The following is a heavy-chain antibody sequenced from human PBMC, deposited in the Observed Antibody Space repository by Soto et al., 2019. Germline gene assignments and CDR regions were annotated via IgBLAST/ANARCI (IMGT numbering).Heavy chain of an antibody. CDR1: GDSVSSNSAG. V-gene: IGHV6-1*01. CDR2: TYYRSKWYD. CDR3: ARGSWDDVTGHYYMDV. D-gene: IGHD3-9*01. J-gene: IGHJ6*03. Sequence: QVHLQLSGPGLVKPSQTLSLTCAISGDSVSSNSAGWNWIRQTPSRGLEWPGRTYYRSKWYDNYAVTVKSRITSNPDTTKTQFSLQLTSVTPEDTAVSYSARGSWDDVTGHYYMDVWGKGTTVTVSS.